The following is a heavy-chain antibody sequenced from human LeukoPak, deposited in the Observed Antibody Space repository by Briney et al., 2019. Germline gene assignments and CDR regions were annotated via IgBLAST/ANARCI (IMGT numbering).Heavy chain of an antibody. CDR1: GFTFGSYA. CDR2: TSYDGSNK. V-gene: IGHV3-30-3*01. D-gene: IGHD1-26*01. Sequence: PGRSLRLSCAASGFTFGSYAMHWVRQAPGKGLEWVAVTSYDGSNKYYADSVKGRFTISRDNSKNTLYLQMNSLRAEDTAVYYCARGIVGAPFADYWGQGTLVTVSS. CDR3: ARGIVGAPFADY. J-gene: IGHJ4*02.